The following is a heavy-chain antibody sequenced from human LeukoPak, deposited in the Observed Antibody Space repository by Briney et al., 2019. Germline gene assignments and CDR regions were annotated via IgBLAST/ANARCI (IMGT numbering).Heavy chain of an antibody. CDR3: ARHTTRGTSGWYRVFDY. V-gene: IGHV4-34*01. J-gene: IGHJ4*02. CDR1: GGSFSGYF. CDR2: INDSGST. Sequence: PSETLSLTCAVYGGSFSGYFWSWIRQPPGKGLEWIGEINDSGSTNYNSSLKSRVTISLDTSKNQFSLRLRSVTAADTAVYYCARHTTRGTSGWYRVFDYWGQGTLVTVSS. D-gene: IGHD6-19*01.